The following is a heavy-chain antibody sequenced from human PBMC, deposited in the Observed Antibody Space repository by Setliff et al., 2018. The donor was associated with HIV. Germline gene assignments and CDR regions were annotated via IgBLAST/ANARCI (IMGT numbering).Heavy chain of an antibody. V-gene: IGHV1-2*06. CDR2: INPNMGDT. Sequence: ASVKVSCKASGDTFTNYDINWVRQAPGQGLEWMGRINPNMGDTQYAQRFQGRIIMTRDTSINTVYMELSSLTSDDTALYYCATGIPSDLDYWGQGTLVTVSS. CDR3: ATGIPSDLDY. J-gene: IGHJ4*01. CDR1: GDTFTNYD. D-gene: IGHD2-21*01.